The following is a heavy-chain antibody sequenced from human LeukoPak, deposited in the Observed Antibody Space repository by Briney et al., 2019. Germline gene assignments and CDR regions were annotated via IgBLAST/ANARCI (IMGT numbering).Heavy chain of an antibody. CDR2: INHSGST. J-gene: IGHJ4*02. Sequence: PSETLSLTCAVYGGSFSGYYWSWIRQPPGKGLEWIGEINHSGSTNYNPSLKSRVTISVDTSKNQFSLKLSSVTAADTAVYYCARGGGSILVWGQGTLATVSS. V-gene: IGHV4-34*01. CDR1: GGSFSGYY. CDR3: ARGGGSILV. D-gene: IGHD6-6*01.